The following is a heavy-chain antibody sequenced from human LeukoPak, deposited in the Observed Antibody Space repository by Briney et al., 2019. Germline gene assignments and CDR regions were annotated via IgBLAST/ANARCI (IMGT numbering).Heavy chain of an antibody. J-gene: IGHJ4*02. CDR2: INPSGGST. D-gene: IGHD3-10*01. CDR3: ARDHEVRGVASNYFDY. V-gene: IGHV1-46*01. Sequence: ASVKVSCKSSGYTFTSYYMHWVRQAPGHGLEWMGIINPSGGSTSYAQKFQGRVTMTRDTSTSTVYMELSSLRSEDTAVYYCARDHEVRGVASNYFDYWGQGTLVTVSS. CDR1: GYTFTSYY.